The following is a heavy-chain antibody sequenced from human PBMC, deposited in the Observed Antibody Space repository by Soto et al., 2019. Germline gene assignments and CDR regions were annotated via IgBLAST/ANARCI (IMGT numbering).Heavy chain of an antibody. CDR1: GYTFTSYG. V-gene: IGHV1-18*01. CDR2: ISAYNGNT. CDR3: ARVGEAAPFYP. J-gene: IGHJ5*02. D-gene: IGHD3-3*02. Sequence: ASVKVSCKACGYTFTSYGISGVRQAPGQGLERMGWISAYNGNTNYAQKLQGRVTMTTDTSTSTAYMELRSLRSDDTAVYYCARVGEAAPFYPWGQGTLVTVSS.